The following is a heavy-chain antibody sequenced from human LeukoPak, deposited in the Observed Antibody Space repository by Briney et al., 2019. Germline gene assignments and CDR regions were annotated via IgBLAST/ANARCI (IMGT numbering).Heavy chain of an antibody. D-gene: IGHD1-26*01. Sequence: GGSLRLSCAASGFTFSSYWMVWGRQVPGKGLVYVSRINSDGSTTHNADSVKGRFTISRDIARNTVYLQMNSLRAEDTAMYYCTRLLPSGTYSKAFDFWGQGTLVTVSS. CDR1: GFTFSSYW. J-gene: IGHJ4*02. CDR2: INSDGSTT. V-gene: IGHV3-74*01. CDR3: TRLLPSGTYSKAFDF.